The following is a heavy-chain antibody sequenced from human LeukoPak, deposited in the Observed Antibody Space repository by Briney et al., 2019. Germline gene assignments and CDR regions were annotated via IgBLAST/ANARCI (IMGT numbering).Heavy chain of an antibody. J-gene: IGHJ4*02. Sequence: GASVKVSCKASGGTFSSYAISWVRQAPGQGLEWTGGIIPIFGTANYAQKFQGRVTITADKSTSTAYMELSSLRSEDTAVYYCARGRDNYYDSSGYYPRFDYWGQGTLVTVSS. CDR1: GGTFSSYA. D-gene: IGHD3-22*01. V-gene: IGHV1-69*06. CDR2: IIPIFGTA. CDR3: ARGRDNYYDSSGYYPRFDY.